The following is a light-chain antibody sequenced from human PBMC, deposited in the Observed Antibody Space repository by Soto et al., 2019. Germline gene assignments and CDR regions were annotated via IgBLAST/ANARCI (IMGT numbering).Light chain of an antibody. CDR2: GAS. CDR3: QQYNNWPRWT. J-gene: IGKJ1*01. Sequence: EIVMTQSPATLSVSPGERATLSCRASQSVSANLAWYQHKPGQAPRLLIYGASTRATGIPARFSGSGSGTEFTLTISSLQSEDFAVYYCQQYNNWPRWTFGQGTKVEIX. CDR1: QSVSAN. V-gene: IGKV3-15*01.